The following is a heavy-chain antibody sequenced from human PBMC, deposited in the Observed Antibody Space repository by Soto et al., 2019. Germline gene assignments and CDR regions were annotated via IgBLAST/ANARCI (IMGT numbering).Heavy chain of an antibody. D-gene: IGHD1-7*01. V-gene: IGHV2-5*02. Sequence: SGPTLVKPTQTLTLTCTFSGFSLSTTKVGVGWIRQPPGKALEWLVIIYWDDDKRYSPSLRSRLTITKDTSKNQVVLTMTNVDPVDTATYFCAHRRIGVSQWNYGDFDYWGQGTLVTVSS. CDR3: AHRRIGVSQWNYGDFDY. CDR1: GFSLSTTKVG. J-gene: IGHJ4*02. CDR2: IYWDDDK.